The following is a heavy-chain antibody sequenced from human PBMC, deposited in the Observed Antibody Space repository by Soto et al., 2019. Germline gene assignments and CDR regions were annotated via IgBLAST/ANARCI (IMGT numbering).Heavy chain of an antibody. CDR2: ISAYNGNT. V-gene: IGHV1-18*01. CDR3: ASGLEQWLEAFDI. CDR1: GYTFASYG. J-gene: IGHJ3*02. Sequence: ASVKVSCKASGYTFASYGISWVRQAPGQGLEWMGWISAYNGNTNYAQKLQGRATMTTDTSTSTAYMELRSLRSDDTAVYYCASGLEQWLEAFDIWGQGTMVTVSS. D-gene: IGHD6-19*01.